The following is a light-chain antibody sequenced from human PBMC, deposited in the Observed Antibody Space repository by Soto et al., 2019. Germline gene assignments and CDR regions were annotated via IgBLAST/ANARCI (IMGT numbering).Light chain of an antibody. CDR2: GVS. CDR3: QEHNNYPIT. V-gene: IGKV3-15*01. J-gene: IGKJ5*01. Sequence: EIVMTQSPATLSVSPGERATLSCRASQRLSSNLAWYQQKPGQAPRLLIYGVSTRATGVPARFSGSGSGTEFTLTISSLQPEDFATYYCQEHNNYPITFGQGTRLEIK. CDR1: QRLSSN.